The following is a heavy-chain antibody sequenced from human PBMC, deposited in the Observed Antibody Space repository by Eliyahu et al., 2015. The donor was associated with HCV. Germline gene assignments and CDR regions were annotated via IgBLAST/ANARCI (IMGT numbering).Heavy chain of an antibody. CDR2: ISYDGSNK. CDR3: AKGASSGWADFDY. V-gene: IGHV3-30*18. CDR1: GFTFSSYG. D-gene: IGHD6-19*01. J-gene: IGHJ4*02. Sequence: QVQLVESGGGVVQPGRSLRLSCAASGFTFSSYGMHWVRQAPGKGLEWVAVISYDGSNKYYADSVKGRFTISRDNSKNTLYLQMNSLRAEDTAVYYCAKGASSGWADFDYWGQGTLVTVSS.